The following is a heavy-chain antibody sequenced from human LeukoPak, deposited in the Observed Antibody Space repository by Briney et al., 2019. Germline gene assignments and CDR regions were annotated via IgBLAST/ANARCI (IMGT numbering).Heavy chain of an antibody. V-gene: IGHV3-48*02. Sequence: PGGSLRLSCAASGFTFTSYTMNWVRQAPGKGLEWISYISGGSGDIFYAGSVQGRFTTSRDNAENSLYLHMSNLRDEDTAVYYCARAYYDVDGYYYFGYWGQGALVTVSS. CDR1: GFTFTSYT. CDR3: ARAYYDVDGYYYFGY. CDR2: ISGGSGDI. J-gene: IGHJ4*02. D-gene: IGHD3-22*01.